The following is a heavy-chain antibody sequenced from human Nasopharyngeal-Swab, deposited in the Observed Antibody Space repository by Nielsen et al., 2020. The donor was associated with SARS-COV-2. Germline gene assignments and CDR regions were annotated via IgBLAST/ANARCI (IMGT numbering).Heavy chain of an antibody. V-gene: IGHV3-13*01. J-gene: IGHJ4*02. Sequence: GGSLRLSCAASGFTFSSYDMHWVRQATGKGLEWVSAIGTAGDTYYPGSVKGRFTISRENAKNSLYLQMNSLRAGDTAVYYCARGGYSGYEYYFDYWGQGTLVTVSS. CDR1: GFTFSSYD. D-gene: IGHD5-12*01. CDR3: ARGGYSGYEYYFDY. CDR2: IGTAGDT.